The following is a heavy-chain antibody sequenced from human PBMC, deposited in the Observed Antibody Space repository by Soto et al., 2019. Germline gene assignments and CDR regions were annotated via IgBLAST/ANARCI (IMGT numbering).Heavy chain of an antibody. Sequence: GGSLRLSCAASGFTFSSYWMSWVRQAPGKGLEWVANIKQDGSEKYYVDSVKGRFTISRDNAKNSLYLQMNSLRAEDTAVYYCARYRITIFGVVIPYYYGMDVWGQGTTVTVS. D-gene: IGHD3-3*01. J-gene: IGHJ6*02. V-gene: IGHV3-7*03. CDR1: GFTFSSYW. CDR3: ARYRITIFGVVIPYYYGMDV. CDR2: IKQDGSEK.